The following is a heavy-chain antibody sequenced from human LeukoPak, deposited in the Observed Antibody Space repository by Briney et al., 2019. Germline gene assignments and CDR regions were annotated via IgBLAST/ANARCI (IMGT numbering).Heavy chain of an antibody. CDR1: GYTFTGYY. CDR3: AREGDTAMDTNWFDP. D-gene: IGHD5-18*01. J-gene: IGHJ5*02. Sequence: ASVKVSCKASGYTFTGYYMHWVRQAPGQGLEWMGWINPNNGGTNYAQKFQSRVTMTRDTSISTTYMELSRLTSDDTAIYYCAREGDTAMDTNWFDPWGQGTLVTVSS. V-gene: IGHV1-2*02. CDR2: INPNNGGT.